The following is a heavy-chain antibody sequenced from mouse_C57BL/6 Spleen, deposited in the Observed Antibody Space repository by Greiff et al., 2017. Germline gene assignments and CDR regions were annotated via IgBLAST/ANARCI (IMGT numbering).Heavy chain of an antibody. J-gene: IGHJ2*01. Sequence: QVQLQQSGAELVKPGASVKISCKASGYAFSSYWMNWVKQRPGKGLEWIGQIYPGDGDTNYNGQFKGKDTLTVDKSSSTAYMQLISLTSEDSAVYFCASGRRDSSGPDYWGQGTTLTVSS. CDR1: GYAFSSYW. D-gene: IGHD3-2*02. CDR2: IYPGDGDT. CDR3: ASGRRDSSGPDY. V-gene: IGHV1-80*01.